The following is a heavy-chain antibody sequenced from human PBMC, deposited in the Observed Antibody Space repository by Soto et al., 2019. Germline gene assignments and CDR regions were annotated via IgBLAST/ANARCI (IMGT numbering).Heavy chain of an antibody. J-gene: IGHJ4*02. CDR1: GYSINSGFY. D-gene: IGHD4-4*01. V-gene: IGHV4-38-2*01. Sequence: SETLSLTCDVSGYSINSGFYWGWIRQPPGKGLEWIGNIYHSGSTHYNPSLKSRVTISVDTSKNQFSLKLTSVTAADTAVYYCAVDYTNGYYFDYWGQGTLVTVSS. CDR3: AVDYTNGYYFDY. CDR2: IYHSGST.